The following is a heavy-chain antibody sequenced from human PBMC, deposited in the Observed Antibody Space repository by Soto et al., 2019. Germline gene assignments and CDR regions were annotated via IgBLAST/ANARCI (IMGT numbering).Heavy chain of an antibody. J-gene: IGHJ6*03. CDR2: IIPLLGLT. V-gene: IGHV1-69*08. CDR3: AREHHCSVSTCFGYPDV. CDR1: GDTFSTHT. D-gene: IGHD5-18*01. Sequence: QVQLLQSGAEMKKPGSSVTVSCHASGDTFSTHTITWVRQAPGQGLEWVGRIIPLLGLTDYAQKFLGRVTIRAYQATSTASLVLSSLTPKDTAICFGAREHHCSVSTCFGYPDVGGIGSAVTVSS.